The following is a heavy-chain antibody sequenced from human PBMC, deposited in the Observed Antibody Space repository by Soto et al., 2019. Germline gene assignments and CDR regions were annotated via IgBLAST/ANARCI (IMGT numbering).Heavy chain of an antibody. V-gene: IGHV4-39*01. CDR2: IYYSGST. J-gene: IGHJ4*02. Sequence: PSEKLSLTCTVSGGSISRSSYYWGWIRQPPGKGLEWIGSIYYSGSTYYNPSLKSRVTISVDTSKNQFSLKLSSVTAADTAVYYCSRHFFLVSYYGFTEYYFYYCGRGTLVIGS. CDR1: GGSISRSSYY. D-gene: IGHD3-3*01. CDR3: SRHFFLVSYYGFTEYYFYY.